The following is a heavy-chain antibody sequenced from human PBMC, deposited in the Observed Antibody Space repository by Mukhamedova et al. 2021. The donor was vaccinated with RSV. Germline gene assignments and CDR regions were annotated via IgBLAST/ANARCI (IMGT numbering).Heavy chain of an antibody. D-gene: IGHD1/OR15-1a*01. V-gene: IGHV1-18*01. CDR2: TGNT. CDR3: ARGREHSPETNFDY. J-gene: IGHJ4*02. Sequence: TGNTNYAENLQGRVTMTTDTSTSTAYMELKSLRSDDTAVYYCARGREHSPETNFDYWGQGTPVTVSS.